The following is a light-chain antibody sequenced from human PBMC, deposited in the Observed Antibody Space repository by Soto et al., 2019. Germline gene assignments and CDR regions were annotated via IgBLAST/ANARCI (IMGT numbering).Light chain of an antibody. CDR3: TSYTNSNTLV. CDR2: DVT. J-gene: IGLJ2*01. V-gene: IGLV2-14*03. Sequence: QSVLTQPASVSGSPGQSITISCTGTNNDIGIYGYVSWYQHHPGKAPKLIVYDVTHRPSGVSNRFSASKSGNTASLTISGLQAEDEADYYCTSYTNSNTLVFGGGTKLTVL. CDR1: NNDIGIYGY.